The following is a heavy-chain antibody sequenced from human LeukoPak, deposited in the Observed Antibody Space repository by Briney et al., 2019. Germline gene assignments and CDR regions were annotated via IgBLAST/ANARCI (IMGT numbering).Heavy chain of an antibody. CDR3: ARDAKVYCSSTSCPHDY. D-gene: IGHD2-2*01. CDR1: GYTFTSYD. CDR2: ISAYNGNT. J-gene: IGHJ4*02. Sequence: ASVKVSCKASGYTFTSYDINWVRQATGQGLEWMGWISAYNGNTNYAQKLQGRVTMTTDTSTSTAYMELRSLRSDDTAVYYCARDAKVYCSSTSCPHDYWGQGTLVTVSS. V-gene: IGHV1-18*01.